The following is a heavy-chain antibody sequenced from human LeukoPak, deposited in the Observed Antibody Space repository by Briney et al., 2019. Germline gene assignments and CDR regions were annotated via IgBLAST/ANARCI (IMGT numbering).Heavy chain of an antibody. V-gene: IGHV4-38-2*01. CDR2: IYHGGST. D-gene: IGHD6-13*01. Sequence: SETLSLTCSVSGYSISSGYYWGWIRQPPGKELEWIGNIYHGGSTYYNSSLKSRVTMSVDTSKNQFSLQLSSVTAADTAVYYCARYSSSGKGDYWGQGTLVTVSS. CDR3: ARYSSSGKGDY. J-gene: IGHJ4*02. CDR1: GYSISSGYY.